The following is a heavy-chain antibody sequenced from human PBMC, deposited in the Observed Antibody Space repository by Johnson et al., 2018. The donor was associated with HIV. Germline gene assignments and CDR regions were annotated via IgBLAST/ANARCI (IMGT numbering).Heavy chain of an antibody. CDR3: ARDKYGVPSGTFDI. Sequence: EVQLVESGGGVVQPGRSLRLSCAASGFTFSSFWMHWVRQAPGKGLEWVSGINWNGGSTRYGDSVKGRFTISRDNAKNSLYVQMNRLRAEDTGLYYCARDKYGVPSGTFDIWGQGTEVTVSS. V-gene: IGHV3-20*04. CDR2: INWNGGST. CDR1: GFTFSSFW. D-gene: IGHD2-8*01. J-gene: IGHJ3*02.